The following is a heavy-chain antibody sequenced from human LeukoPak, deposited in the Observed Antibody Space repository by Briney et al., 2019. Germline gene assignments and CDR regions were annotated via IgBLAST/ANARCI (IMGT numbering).Heavy chain of an antibody. Sequence: PGGSLRLSCAASGFTFSDYYMSWIRQAPGKGLEWVSYISSSGSTIYYADSVKGRFTISRDNAKNSLYLQMNSLRAEDTAVYYCARVLSTNHDFWSGYRPYYSHYMDVWGKGTTVTVSS. CDR3: ARVLSTNHDFWSGYRPYYSHYMDV. CDR1: GFTFSDYY. V-gene: IGHV3-11*04. D-gene: IGHD3-3*01. J-gene: IGHJ6*03. CDR2: ISSSGSTI.